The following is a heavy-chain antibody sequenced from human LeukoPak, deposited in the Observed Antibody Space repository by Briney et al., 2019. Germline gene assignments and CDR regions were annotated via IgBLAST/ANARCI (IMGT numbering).Heavy chain of an antibody. Sequence: GGSLRLPCATSGFPLSSYIIIWVRQAPGKGLEWVSYISEDARTRYFADAVKGRFSISRDSAKNSVYLQMNSLRDDDTAVYYCATVRGPTVENMYSDNWGQGTLVTVSS. CDR2: ISEDARTR. D-gene: IGHD4-23*01. J-gene: IGHJ4*02. CDR1: GFPLSSYI. V-gene: IGHV3-48*02. CDR3: ATVRGPTVENMYSDN.